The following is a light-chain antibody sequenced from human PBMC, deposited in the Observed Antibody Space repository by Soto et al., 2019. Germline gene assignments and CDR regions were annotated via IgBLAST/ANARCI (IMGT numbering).Light chain of an antibody. CDR2: KAS. Sequence: DIQMTQSPSTLSRSVGDRVTITCRASQTISSWLAWYQQKPGKAPKLLIYKASTLKSGLPSRFTGSGSGTEFTLTISSLQSDDFATYYCQQYSTYPITFGQGTRLEIK. CDR3: QQYSTYPIT. V-gene: IGKV1-5*03. CDR1: QTISSW. J-gene: IGKJ5*01.